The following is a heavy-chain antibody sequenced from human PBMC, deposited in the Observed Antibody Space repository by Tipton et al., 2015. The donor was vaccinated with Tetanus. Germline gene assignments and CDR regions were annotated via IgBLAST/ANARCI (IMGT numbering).Heavy chain of an antibody. CDR3: ARQKRNYYDHNY. D-gene: IGHD3-22*01. CDR1: GYSFTNYW. J-gene: IGHJ4*02. V-gene: IGHV5-10-1*01. Sequence: EVQLVQSGAEVKKPGESLRISCKGSGYSFTNYWINWVRQMPGKGLEWMGKIDPSDSYTKYSPSFQGHVTISADKSISTAYLQWSSLKASDTAIYYCARQKRNYYDHNYWGQGTLVSVSS. CDR2: IDPSDSYT.